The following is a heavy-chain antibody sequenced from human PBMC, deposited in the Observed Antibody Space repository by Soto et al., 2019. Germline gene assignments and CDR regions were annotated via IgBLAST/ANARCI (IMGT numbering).Heavy chain of an antibody. V-gene: IGHV4-30-2*01. CDR2: IYHSGST. Sequence: KGLEWIGYIYHSGSTYYNPSLKSRVTISVDRSKNQFSLKLSSVTAADTAVYYWARHFFLSYRQAFDELSYCGQGTMVPGS. J-gene: IGHJ1*01. CDR3: ARHFFLSYRQAFDELSY. D-gene: IGHD3-3*02.